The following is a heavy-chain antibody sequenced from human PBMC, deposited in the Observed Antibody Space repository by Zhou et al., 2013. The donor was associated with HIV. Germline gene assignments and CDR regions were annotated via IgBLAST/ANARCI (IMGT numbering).Heavy chain of an antibody. D-gene: IGHD4-17*01. CDR3: ARDGDYVPYEWGRYGDLDV. J-gene: IGHJ4*02. Sequence: QVQLVQSGAEVKKPGASVKVSCKASGYTFTNYDISWVRQAPGQGLEWMGWISTYNGHTNYAQKVQGRVTMTTDTFTTTAYMELRSLRSDDTAIYYCARDGDYVPYEWGRYGDLDVWGQGTLVIVSP. CDR2: ISTYNGHT. CDR1: GYTFTNYD. V-gene: IGHV1-18*01.